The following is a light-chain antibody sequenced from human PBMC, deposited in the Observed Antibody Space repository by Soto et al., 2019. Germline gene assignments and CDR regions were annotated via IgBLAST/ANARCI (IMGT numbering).Light chain of an antibody. V-gene: IGKV1-12*01. J-gene: IGKJ5*01. CDR1: QDISYW. CDR3: QQAHSFPIT. Sequence: DIQMTQSPSSVSASVGERVTITCRASQDISYWLAWYQQQSGKAPKLLIYAASSLQRGVHSRFSGSGSGTHFTLTISNLQPEDFATYYCQQAHSFPITFGQGTRLEIK. CDR2: AAS.